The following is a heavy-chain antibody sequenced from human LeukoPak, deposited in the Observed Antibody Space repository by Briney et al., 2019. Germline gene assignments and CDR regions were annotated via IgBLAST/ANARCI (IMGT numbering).Heavy chain of an antibody. Sequence: ASVKVSCKASGYTFTSYGISWVRQAPGQGLEWMGWISAYNGNTNYAQKLQGRVTMTTDTSTSTAYMELRSLRSEDTAVYYCARAGDDFWSGYYVDWGQGTLVTVSS. CDR3: ARAGDDFWSGYYVD. CDR1: GYTFTSYG. D-gene: IGHD3-3*01. V-gene: IGHV1-18*01. CDR2: ISAYNGNT. J-gene: IGHJ4*02.